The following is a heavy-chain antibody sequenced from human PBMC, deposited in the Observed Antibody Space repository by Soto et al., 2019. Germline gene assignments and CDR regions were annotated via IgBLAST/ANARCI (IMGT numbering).Heavy chain of an antibody. J-gene: IGHJ4*02. CDR1: GGSISGFY. CDR3: ARWTYCGGDCYWFDF. D-gene: IGHD2-21*02. V-gene: IGHV4-59*01. CDR2: IYYSGSA. Sequence: PSETLSLTCTISGGSISGFYWGWIRQPPGKGLEWIGNIYYSGSANYDPSLRSRVTISLNTSKNQLSLNLNSVTAADTAIYYCARWTYCGGDCYWFDFWGQGTLVTVS.